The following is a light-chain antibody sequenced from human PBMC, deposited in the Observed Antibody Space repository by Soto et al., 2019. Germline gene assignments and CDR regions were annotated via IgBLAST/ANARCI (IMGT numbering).Light chain of an antibody. J-gene: IGLJ3*02. CDR3: NSYAGSNNWV. CDR1: SSDVGGYNY. CDR2: EVS. V-gene: IGLV2-8*01. Sequence: QSALTQPPSASGSPGQSVTISCTGTSSDVGGYNYVSWYQQHPGKAPKLMIYEVSKRPSGVPDRFSGSKSGNTASLTVSGLQAEDDADYYCNSYAGSNNWVFGGGTKLIVL.